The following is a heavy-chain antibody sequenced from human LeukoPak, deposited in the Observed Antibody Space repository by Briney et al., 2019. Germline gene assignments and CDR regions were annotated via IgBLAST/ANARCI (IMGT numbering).Heavy chain of an antibody. V-gene: IGHV4-59*08. D-gene: IGHD3-10*01. CDR1: GGSISSYY. Sequence: PSETLSLTCTVSGGSISSYYWSWIRQPPGKGLEWIGYIYYSGSTNYNPSLKSRVTISVDTSKNQFSLKLSSVTAADTAVYYCARLYGSGSFQYFGYWGQGTLVTVSS. CDR3: ARLYGSGSFQYFGY. CDR2: IYYSGST. J-gene: IGHJ4*02.